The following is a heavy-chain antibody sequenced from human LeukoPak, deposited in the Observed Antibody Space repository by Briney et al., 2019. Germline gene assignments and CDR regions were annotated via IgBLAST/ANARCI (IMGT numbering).Heavy chain of an antibody. Sequence: EASVKASCKASGGTFSSYAISWVRQAPGQGLEWMGGIIPIFGTANYAQKFQGRVTITADESTSTAYMELSSLRSEDTAVYYCARDPSGSYYFPFDYWGQGTLVTVSS. V-gene: IGHV1-69*13. CDR2: IIPIFGTA. CDR1: GGTFSSYA. J-gene: IGHJ4*02. CDR3: ARDPSGSYYFPFDY. D-gene: IGHD1-26*01.